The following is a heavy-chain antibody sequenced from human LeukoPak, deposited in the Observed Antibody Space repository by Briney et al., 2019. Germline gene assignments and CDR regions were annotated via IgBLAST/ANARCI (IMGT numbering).Heavy chain of an antibody. D-gene: IGHD1-26*01. Sequence: QPGRSLRLSCAAAGFTFSNYWTSCVRQAPGKGLGWVANIKEEGSVKYYVHSVKGRFTISRDNAKNSLYPQMNSLRADDTGVYYCGREVPGGATILDYWGQGTLVTVSS. CDR1: GFTFSNYW. V-gene: IGHV3-7*04. CDR3: GREVPGGATILDY. J-gene: IGHJ4*02. CDR2: IKEEGSVK.